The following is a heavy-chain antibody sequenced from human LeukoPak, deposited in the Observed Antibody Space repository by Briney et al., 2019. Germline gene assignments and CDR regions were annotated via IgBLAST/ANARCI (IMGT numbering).Heavy chain of an antibody. V-gene: IGHV5-51*01. D-gene: IGHD1-14*01. Sequence: GESLKISCKGSGYSFSSYWIVWVRQMPGKGLEWMGIIYAGDSDTRHSSSFQGQVTISVDKSISTAYLQWSSLKASDTAMYYCARTTSGLSHGAFDIWGQGTMVTVSP. CDR2: IYAGDSDT. J-gene: IGHJ3*02. CDR1: GYSFSSYW. CDR3: ARTTSGLSHGAFDI.